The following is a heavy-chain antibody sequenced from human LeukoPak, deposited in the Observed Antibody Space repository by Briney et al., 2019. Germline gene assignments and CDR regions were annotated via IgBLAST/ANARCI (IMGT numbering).Heavy chain of an antibody. Sequence: GGSLRLSCVASGFNFSPYAVHWVRQAPGKGLEWVSSISSSSSYIYYADSVKGRFTISRDNAKNSLYLQMNSLRAEDTAVYYCARSIRYSSGWYDYWGQGTLVTVSS. CDR1: GFNFSPYA. D-gene: IGHD6-19*01. CDR2: ISSSSSYI. V-gene: IGHV3-21*01. CDR3: ARSIRYSSGWYDY. J-gene: IGHJ4*02.